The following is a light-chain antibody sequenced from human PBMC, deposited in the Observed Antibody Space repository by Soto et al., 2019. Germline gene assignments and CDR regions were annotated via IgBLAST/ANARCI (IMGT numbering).Light chain of an antibody. J-gene: IGKJ3*01. CDR1: QSVSSSY. V-gene: IGKV3-20*01. Sequence: IVLTQAPVTQSLSPGERATLSCSASQSVSSSYLAWYQQKPGQAPRLLIYGASSRATGIPDRFSGSGSGTDFTLTISRLEPEDFAVYYCQQYGSSLFTFGPGTKVDI. CDR2: GAS. CDR3: QQYGSSLFT.